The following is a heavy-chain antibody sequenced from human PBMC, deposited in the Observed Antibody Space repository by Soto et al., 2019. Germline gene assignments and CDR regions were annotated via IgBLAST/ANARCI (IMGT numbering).Heavy chain of an antibody. J-gene: IGHJ6*02. Sequence: ASVKVSCKASGYTFTGYYMPWVRQAPGQGLEWMGWINPNSGGTNYAQKFQGRVTMTRDTSKSTAYMELSRLRSDDTAVYYCARGGATHYYYYGMDVWGQGTTVPVSS. V-gene: IGHV1-2*02. CDR3: ARGGATHYYYYGMDV. D-gene: IGHD1-26*01. CDR1: GYTFTGYY. CDR2: INPNSGGT.